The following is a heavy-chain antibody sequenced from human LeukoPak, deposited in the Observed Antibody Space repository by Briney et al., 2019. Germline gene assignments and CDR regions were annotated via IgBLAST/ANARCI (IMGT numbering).Heavy chain of an antibody. V-gene: IGHV3-7*01. CDR3: ARDGRYGPFDP. Sequence: GGSLRLSCAASGFTFSSYWMSWVRQAPEKGLEWVANIKQDGSEKYYVDSVKGRFTISRDNAKNSLYLQMNSLRAEDTAVYYCARDGRYGPFDPWGQGTLVTVSS. CDR1: GFTFSSYW. D-gene: IGHD5-18*01. J-gene: IGHJ5*02. CDR2: IKQDGSEK.